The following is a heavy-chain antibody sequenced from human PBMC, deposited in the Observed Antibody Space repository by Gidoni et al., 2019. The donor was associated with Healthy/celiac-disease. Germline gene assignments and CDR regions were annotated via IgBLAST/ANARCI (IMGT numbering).Heavy chain of an antibody. D-gene: IGHD3-10*01. CDR2: INHSGST. J-gene: IGHJ4*02. CDR3: ARYKGSGSYSPTLDY. Sequence: QVQLQQWGAGLLKPSETLSLTCAVYGGSFSGYYWSWIRQPPGKGLEWIGEINHSGSTNYNQSLKSRVTISVDTSKNQFSLKLSSVTAADTAVYYCARYKGSGSYSPTLDYWGQGTLVTVSS. V-gene: IGHV4-34*01. CDR1: GGSFSGYY.